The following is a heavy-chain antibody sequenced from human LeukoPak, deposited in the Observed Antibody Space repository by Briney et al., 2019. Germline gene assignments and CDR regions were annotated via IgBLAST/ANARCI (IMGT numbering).Heavy chain of an antibody. V-gene: IGHV3-23*01. CDR2: ISGSGGST. D-gene: IGHD5-18*01. CDR1: GFTFSSYA. CDR3: AKSLRIQLWSHYFDY. Sequence: PGGSLRLSCAASGFTFSSYATSWVRQAPGKGLEWVSAISGSGGSTYYADSVKGRFTISRDNSKNTLYLQMNSLRAEDTAVYYCAKSLRIQLWSHYFDYWGQGTLVTVSS. J-gene: IGHJ4*02.